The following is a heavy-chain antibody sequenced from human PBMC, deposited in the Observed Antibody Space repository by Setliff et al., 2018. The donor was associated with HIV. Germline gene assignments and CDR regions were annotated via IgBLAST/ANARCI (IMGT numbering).Heavy chain of an antibody. V-gene: IGHV3-7*03. J-gene: IGHJ6*03. Sequence: PGGSLRLSCAASGFNFDNCWMNWVRQAPGKGLEWVAAIKKDGSEKQYVDSVKGRFTVARDNANNSLYLQMNSLRPEDSALYYCVREGSVGGRYYYYMNLWGKGT. CDR2: IKKDGSEK. CDR3: VREGSVGGRYYYYMNL. CDR1: GFNFDNCW. D-gene: IGHD6-19*01.